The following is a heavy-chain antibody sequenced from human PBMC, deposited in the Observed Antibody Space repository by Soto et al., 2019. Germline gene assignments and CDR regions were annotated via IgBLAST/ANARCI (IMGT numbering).Heavy chain of an antibody. D-gene: IGHD3-3*01. CDR3: ARAAHYDFWSGYSHNWFDP. CDR1: GGSISSYY. CDR2: IYYSGST. V-gene: IGHV4-59*01. J-gene: IGHJ5*02. Sequence: SETLSLTCTVSGGSISSYYWSWIRQPPGKGLEWIGYIYYSGSTNYNPSLKSRVTISVDTSKNQFSLKLSSVTAADTAVYYCARAAHYDFWSGYSHNWFDPWGQGTLVTVSS.